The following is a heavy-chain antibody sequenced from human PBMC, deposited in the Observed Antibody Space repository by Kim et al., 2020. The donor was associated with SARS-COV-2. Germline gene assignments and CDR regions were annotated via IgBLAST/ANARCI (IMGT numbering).Heavy chain of an antibody. D-gene: IGHD5-12*01. Sequence: GESLKISCKGSGYSFTNYCIGWVRQMPGKGLEWMGIIYPGDSDTRYSPSFQGQVTISADKSISTAYLQWSSLKASDTAMYYCATSRMDIVATTTPFSYYGMDVWGQGTTVTVSS. CDR3: ATSRMDIVATTTPFSYYGMDV. CDR1: GYSFTNYC. J-gene: IGHJ6*02. CDR2: IYPGDSDT. V-gene: IGHV5-51*01.